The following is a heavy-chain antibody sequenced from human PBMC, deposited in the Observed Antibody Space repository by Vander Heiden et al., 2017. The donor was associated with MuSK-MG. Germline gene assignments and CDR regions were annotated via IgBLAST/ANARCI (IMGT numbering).Heavy chain of an antibody. J-gene: IGHJ5*02. CDR2: IYHSGST. CDR3: ARAGGDYDTHWFDP. V-gene: IGHV4-38-2*02. CDR1: GYSISSGYY. Sequence: QVQLQESGPGLVKPSETLSLTCTVSGYSISSGYYWGWIRQPPGKGLEWIGSIYHSGSTYYNPSLKSRVTISVDTSKNQFSLKLSSVTAADTAVYYCARAGGDYDTHWFDPWGQGTLVTVSS. D-gene: IGHD2-21*02.